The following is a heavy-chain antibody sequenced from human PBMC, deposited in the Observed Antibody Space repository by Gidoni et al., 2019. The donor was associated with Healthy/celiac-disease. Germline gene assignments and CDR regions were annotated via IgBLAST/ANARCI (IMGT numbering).Heavy chain of an antibody. CDR1: GYSFTSYW. V-gene: IGHV5-51*03. J-gene: IGHJ4*02. CDR3: ARRIAAAGPGFDY. D-gene: IGHD6-13*01. CDR2: IYPGDSYT. Sequence: EVQLVQSGAEVKKPGESLKISCKGSGYSFTSYWIGWVRQMPGKGLEWMGIIYPGDSYTRYSPSFQGHVTISADKSISTAYLQWSSLKASDTDMYYCARRIAAAGPGFDYWGQGTLVTVSS.